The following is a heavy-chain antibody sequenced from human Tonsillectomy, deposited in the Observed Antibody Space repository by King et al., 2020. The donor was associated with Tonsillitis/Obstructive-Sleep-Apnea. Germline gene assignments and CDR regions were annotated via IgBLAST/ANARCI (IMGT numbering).Heavy chain of an antibody. D-gene: IGHD2-15*01. CDR3: ARGAHLSLGWEWWSQPLLDY. Sequence: VQLVESGGGVVQPGRSLRLSCAASGFTFSSYAMHWVRQAPGKGLEWVAVISYDGSNKYYADSVKGRFTISRDNSKNTLYLQMNSLRAEDTAVYYCARGAHLSLGWEWWSQPLLDYWGQGTLVTVSS. V-gene: IGHV3-30*01. CDR1: GFTFSSYA. CDR2: ISYDGSNK. J-gene: IGHJ4*02.